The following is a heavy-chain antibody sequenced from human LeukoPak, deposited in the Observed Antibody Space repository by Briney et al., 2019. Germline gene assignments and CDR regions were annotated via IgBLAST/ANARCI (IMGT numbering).Heavy chain of an antibody. CDR1: GFTFSNYA. V-gene: IGHV3-23*01. J-gene: IGHJ6*03. CDR3: ARDTSAFLTGYYYMDV. D-gene: IGHD2-2*01. CDR2: ISGRGDNT. Sequence: GVLRLSCAASGFTFSNYAVSWVRQAPGKGLEWVSAISGRGDNTYYADSVRGRFTISRDNSKNTLYLQMNSLRAEDTAVYYCARDTSAFLTGYYYMDVWGKGTTVTVSS.